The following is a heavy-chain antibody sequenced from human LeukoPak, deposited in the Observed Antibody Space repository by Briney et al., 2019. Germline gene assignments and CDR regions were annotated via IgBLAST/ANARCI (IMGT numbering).Heavy chain of an antibody. CDR2: VKQDGREK. CDR1: GFTFSSYW. J-gene: IGHJ5*02. V-gene: IGHV3-7*01. Sequence: GGSLRLSCAASGFTFSSYWMSWVRQAPGKGLEWVANVKQDGREKYYVDSVKGRFTISRDNAKNSLYLQMNSLRAEDTAVYYCARSITMVRGVRPNWFDPWGQGTLVTVSS. D-gene: IGHD3-10*01. CDR3: ARSITMVRGVRPNWFDP.